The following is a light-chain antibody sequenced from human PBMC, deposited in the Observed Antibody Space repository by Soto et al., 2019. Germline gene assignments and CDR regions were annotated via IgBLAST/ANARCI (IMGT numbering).Light chain of an antibody. CDR2: SNT. J-gene: IGLJ1*01. CDR1: SSNIGAYYD. Sequence: QTVLTQPPSVSGPPGQRVTISCTGSSSNIGAYYDVHWYQQVPGTAPKLLIFSNTNRPSGVPDRFSGSKSGTSASLAITGLQAEDEADYYCQSYDTSLRDYVFGTGTKVTVL. CDR3: QSYDTSLRDYV. V-gene: IGLV1-40*01.